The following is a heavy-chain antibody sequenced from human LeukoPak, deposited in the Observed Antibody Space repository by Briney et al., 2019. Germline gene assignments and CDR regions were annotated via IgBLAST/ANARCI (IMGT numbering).Heavy chain of an antibody. CDR1: GFTFSSYA. Sequence: GGSLRLSCAASGFTFSSYAMSWVRQAPGKGLEWVSAISGSGGSTYYADSVKGRFTISRDNSKNTLYLQMNSLRAEDTAVYYCAKVDRKDGSGSYYNPWGQGTLVTVSS. V-gene: IGHV3-23*01. CDR3: AKVDRKDGSGSYYNP. J-gene: IGHJ5*02. CDR2: ISGSGGST. D-gene: IGHD3-10*01.